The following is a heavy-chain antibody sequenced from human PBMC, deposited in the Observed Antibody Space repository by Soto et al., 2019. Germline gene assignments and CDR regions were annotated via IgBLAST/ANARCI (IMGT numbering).Heavy chain of an antibody. D-gene: IGHD3-16*01. J-gene: IGHJ4*02. CDR3: ARYEAYYYDH. CDR1: GFTFSSYA. V-gene: IGHV3-30-3*01. Sequence: GGSLRLSCAASGFTFSSYAMHWVRQAPGKGLEWVAVISYDGSNKYYADSVKGRFTISRDNSKNTLYLQMNSLRAEDTAVYYCARYEAYYYDHWGQGTLVTVSS. CDR2: ISYDGSNK.